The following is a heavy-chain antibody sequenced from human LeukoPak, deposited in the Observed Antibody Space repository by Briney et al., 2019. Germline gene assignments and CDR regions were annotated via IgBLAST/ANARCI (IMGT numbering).Heavy chain of an antibody. CDR2: ISSSSSYI. CDR3: ARETIAAAGKGFDP. D-gene: IGHD6-13*01. J-gene: IGHJ5*02. V-gene: IGHV3-21*01. CDR1: GFTFSSYW. Sequence: PGGSLRLSCAASGFTFSSYWMSWVRQAPGKGLEWVSSISSSSSYIYYADSVKGRFTISRDNAKNSLYLQMNSLRAEDTAVYYCARETIAAAGKGFDPWGQGTLVTVSS.